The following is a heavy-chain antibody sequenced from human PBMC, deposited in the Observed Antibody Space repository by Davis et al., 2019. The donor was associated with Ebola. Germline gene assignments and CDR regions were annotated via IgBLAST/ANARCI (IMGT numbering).Heavy chain of an antibody. D-gene: IGHD3-3*01. CDR3: ARGRDFWRN. V-gene: IGHV4-34*01. CDR1: GGSFSGYY. J-gene: IGHJ4*02. CDR2: INHSGST. Sequence: MPSETLSLTCAVYGGSFSGYYWSWIRQPPGKGLEWIGEINHSGSTNYNPSLKSRVTISVDTSKNQFSLKLGSVTAADTAGYYCARGRDFWRNWGQETLVTSPQ.